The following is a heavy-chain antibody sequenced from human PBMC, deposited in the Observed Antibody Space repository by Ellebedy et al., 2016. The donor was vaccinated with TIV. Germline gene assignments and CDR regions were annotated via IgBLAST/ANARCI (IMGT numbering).Heavy chain of an antibody. CDR1: SYSISRGYY. CDR2: IYGSGTT. J-gene: IGHJ4*02. CDR3: ARDSSGLDY. Sequence: SETLSLXXTVSSYSISRGYYWGWIRQPPGKGLEWIGSIYGSGTTYYNPSLKSRVTISVDTSKNQFSLKLTSVTAADTAVYYCARDSSGLDYWGQGTLVTVSS. V-gene: IGHV4-38-2*02. D-gene: IGHD6-19*01.